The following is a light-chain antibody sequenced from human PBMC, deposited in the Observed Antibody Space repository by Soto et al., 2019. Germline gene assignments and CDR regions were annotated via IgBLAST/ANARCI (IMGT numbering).Light chain of an antibody. CDR2: LAS. CDR1: QTISSW. V-gene: IGKV1-33*01. Sequence: DIQMTQSPSTLSGSVGDRVTITCRASQTISSWLAWYQQKPGKAPKVLISLASTLETGVPSRFSGGGSGTDFTFTISSLQPEDIATYYCQQFDDLPRTFGGGTKVDIK. CDR3: QQFDDLPRT. J-gene: IGKJ4*01.